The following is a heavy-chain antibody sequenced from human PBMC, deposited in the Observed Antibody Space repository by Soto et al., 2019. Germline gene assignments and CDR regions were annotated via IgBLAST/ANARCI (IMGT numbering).Heavy chain of an antibody. V-gene: IGHV3-23*01. CDR1: GFTFSSCA. Sequence: GGSLRLSWAASGFTFSSCAMSWVRQAPGKGLEWVSAISGSGGSTYYADSVKGRFTISRDNSKNTLYLQMNSLRAEDTAVYYCAKDPYDYGGNSNAFDIWGQGTMVTVSS. D-gene: IGHD4-17*01. CDR2: ISGSGGST. CDR3: AKDPYDYGGNSNAFDI. J-gene: IGHJ3*02.